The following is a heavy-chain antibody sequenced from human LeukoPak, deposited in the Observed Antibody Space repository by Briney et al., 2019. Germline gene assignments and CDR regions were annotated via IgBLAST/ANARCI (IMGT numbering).Heavy chain of an antibody. D-gene: IGHD4-17*01. CDR2: IWYDGSNK. Sequence: PGGSLRLSCAASGFTFSSYDMHWVRQAPGKGLEWVAVIWYDGSNKDYADSVKGRFTISRDNSKNTLYLQMNSLRAEDTAVYYCARDGETDYGDPDAFDIWGQGTMVTVSS. CDR3: ARDGETDYGDPDAFDI. J-gene: IGHJ3*02. CDR1: GFTFSSYD. V-gene: IGHV3-33*08.